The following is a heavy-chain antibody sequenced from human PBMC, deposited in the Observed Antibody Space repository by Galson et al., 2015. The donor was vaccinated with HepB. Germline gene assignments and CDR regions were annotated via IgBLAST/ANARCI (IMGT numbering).Heavy chain of an antibody. D-gene: IGHD1-7*01. CDR2: INPDGSDT. CDR3: VRLGGLELV. CDR1: GFIFRNYW. V-gene: IGHV3-74*01. J-gene: IGHJ4*02. Sequence: SLRLSCAGSGFIFRNYWMHWVRQAPGEGLVWVSRINPDGSDTTYADSVKGRFTISRDNVRNTLYLQMNSLRAEDTSVYYCVRLGGLELVWGRGTLVTVSS.